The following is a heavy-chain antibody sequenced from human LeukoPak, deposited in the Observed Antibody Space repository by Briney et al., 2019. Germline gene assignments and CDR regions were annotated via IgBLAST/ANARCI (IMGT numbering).Heavy chain of an antibody. Sequence: ASVKVSCKASGYTFTSYGISWVRQAPGQGLEWMGLISAYNGNTNYAQKLQGRVTMTTDTSTSTAYMELRSLRSDDTAVYYCARASHLLNAFDIWGQGTMVTVSS. V-gene: IGHV1-18*01. CDR1: GYTFTSYG. J-gene: IGHJ3*02. CDR3: ARASHLLNAFDI. CDR2: ISAYNGNT.